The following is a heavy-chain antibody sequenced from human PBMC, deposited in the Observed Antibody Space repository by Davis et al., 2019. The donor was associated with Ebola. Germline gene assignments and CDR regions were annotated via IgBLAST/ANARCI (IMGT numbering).Heavy chain of an antibody. V-gene: IGHV1-2*06. CDR3: ARVGYYYDSSGYYSTFDY. J-gene: IGHJ4*02. Sequence: ASVKVSCKASGYTFTGYYMHWVRQAPGQGLEWMGRINPNSGGTNYAQKFQGRVTMTRDTSISTAYMELSRLRSDDTAVYYCARVGYYYDSSGYYSTFDYWGQGTLVTVSS. D-gene: IGHD3-22*01. CDR2: INPNSGGT. CDR1: GYTFTGYY.